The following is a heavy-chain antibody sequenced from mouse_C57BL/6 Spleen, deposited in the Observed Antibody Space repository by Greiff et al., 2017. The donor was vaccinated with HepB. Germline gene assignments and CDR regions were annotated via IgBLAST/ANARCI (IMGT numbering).Heavy chain of an antibody. J-gene: IGHJ4*01. D-gene: IGHD2-5*01. V-gene: IGHV1-55*01. Sequence: QVQLQQSGAELVKPGASVKMSCKASGYTFTSYWITWVKQRPGQGLEWIGDIYPGSGSTNYNEKFKSKATLTVDTSSSTAYMQLSSLTSEDSAVYYCARRYYRNYEAMDYWGQGTSVTVSS. CDR3: ARRYYRNYEAMDY. CDR2: IYPGSGST. CDR1: GYTFTSYW.